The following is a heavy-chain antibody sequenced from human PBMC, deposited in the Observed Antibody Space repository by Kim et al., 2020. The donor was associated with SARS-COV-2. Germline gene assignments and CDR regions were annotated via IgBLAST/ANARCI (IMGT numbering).Heavy chain of an antibody. J-gene: IGHJ5*02. Sequence: SETLSLTCTVSGGSISSGSYYWSRIRQPAGKGLEWIGRIYTSGSTNYNPSLKSRVTISVDTSKNQFSLKLSSVTAADTAVYYCAGGKGSEQFDPWGQGTLVTVSS. V-gene: IGHV4-61*02. CDR1: GGSISSGSYY. D-gene: IGHD6-19*01. CDR2: IYTSGST. CDR3: AGGKGSEQFDP.